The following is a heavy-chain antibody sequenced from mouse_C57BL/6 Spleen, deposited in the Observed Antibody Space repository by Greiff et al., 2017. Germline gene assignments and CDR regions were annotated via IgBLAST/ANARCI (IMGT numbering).Heavy chain of an antibody. CDR2: ISSGGDYI. Sequence: EVKLMESGEGLVKPGGSLKLSCAASGFTFSSYAMSWVRQTPEKRLEWVAYISSGGDYIYYADTVKGRFTISRDNARNTLYLQMSSLKSEDTAMYYCTRERAYYSNYRYFDVWGTGTTVTVSS. CDR1: GFTFSSYA. J-gene: IGHJ1*03. V-gene: IGHV5-9-1*02. D-gene: IGHD2-5*01. CDR3: TRERAYYSNYRYFDV.